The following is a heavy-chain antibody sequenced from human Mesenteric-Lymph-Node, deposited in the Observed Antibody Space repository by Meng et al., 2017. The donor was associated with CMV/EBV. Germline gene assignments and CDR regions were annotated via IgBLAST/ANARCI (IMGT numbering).Heavy chain of an antibody. CDR2: INHSGST. CDR3: ARGDILTGSTENFDY. D-gene: IGHD3-9*01. J-gene: IGHJ4*02. CDR1: GRSFSVSC. V-gene: IGHV4-34*01. Sequence: VHGRSFSVSCWGWARQPPGKGLEWIGEINHSGSTNCNPSLKSRVAMSVDTSKTQFSLKLSSVTAADTAVYYCARGDILTGSTENFDYWGQGTLVTVSS.